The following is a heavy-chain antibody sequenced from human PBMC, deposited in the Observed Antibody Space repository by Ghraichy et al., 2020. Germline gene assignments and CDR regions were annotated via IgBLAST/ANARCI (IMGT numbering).Heavy chain of an antibody. CDR1: GFTFSSYA. J-gene: IGHJ4*02. V-gene: IGHV3-23*01. CDR2: ISNSGATT. Sequence: GESLNISCAASGFTFSSYAMRWVRQAPGKGLEWVSGISNSGATTLYADSVKGRFTISRDNSKNTLYLQMDSLRAEDTAVYYCAKPPATSSGGYFFNYWGQGTLVTVSS. D-gene: IGHD1-26*01. CDR3: AKPPATSSGGYFFNY.